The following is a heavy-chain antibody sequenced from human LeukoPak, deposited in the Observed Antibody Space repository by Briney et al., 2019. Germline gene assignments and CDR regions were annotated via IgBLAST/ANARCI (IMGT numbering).Heavy chain of an antibody. D-gene: IGHD2-15*01. V-gene: IGHV3-64*01. CDR2: ISSNGGST. CDR3: ARSHMSRGGGSCYIDY. J-gene: IGHJ4*02. CDR1: GFTFSSYA. Sequence: PGGSLRLSCAASGFTFSSYAMHWVRQAPGKGLEYVSAISSNGGSTYYANSVKGRFTISRDNSKNTLYLQMNSLRAEDTAVYYCARSHMSRGGGSCYIDYWGQGTLVTVSS.